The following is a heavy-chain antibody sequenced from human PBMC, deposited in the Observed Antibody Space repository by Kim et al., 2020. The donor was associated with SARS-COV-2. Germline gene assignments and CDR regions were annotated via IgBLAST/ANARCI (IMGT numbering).Heavy chain of an antibody. CDR1: GFTFSNYA. CDR3: AKVDCSSATCGYYYYYGMDV. CDR2: ISNDGSNN. Sequence: GSLRLSCAASGFTFSNYAMHWVRHAPGKGLEWVALISNDGSNNYYADSVKGRFTISRDNSKNTLDLQMNSLRPEDTAVYYCAKVDCSSATCGYYYYYGMDVWGQGTTVTVSS. V-gene: IGHV3-30*18. D-gene: IGHD2-2*01. J-gene: IGHJ6*02.